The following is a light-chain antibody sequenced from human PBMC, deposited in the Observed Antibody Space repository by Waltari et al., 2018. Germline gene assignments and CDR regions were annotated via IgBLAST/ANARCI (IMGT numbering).Light chain of an antibody. CDR3: MQGQQTFPT. V-gene: IGKV2-28*01. CDR2: LGS. J-gene: IGKJ1*01. CDR1: QSIVYSYGYNY. Sequence: VLTQSPLSLAATPGEPASTSCRSSQSIVYSYGYNYLDWYKQKPGQSPQLLIYLGSRRVSGVPARFSGSGSGTDFTLKISRVEAEDIGVYYCMQGQQTFPTFGQGTKVEIK.